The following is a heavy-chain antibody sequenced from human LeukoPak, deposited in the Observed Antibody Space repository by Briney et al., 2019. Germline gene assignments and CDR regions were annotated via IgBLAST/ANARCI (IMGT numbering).Heavy chain of an antibody. D-gene: IGHD3-10*01. CDR2: IYYSGST. CDR1: GGSISSSSYY. CDR3: ARRQTMVRGVIIFDY. J-gene: IGHJ4*02. Sequence: SETLSLTCTVSGGSISSSSYYWGWIRQPPGKGLEWIGSIYYSGSTYYNPSLKSRVTISVDTSKNQFSLKLCSVTAADTAVYYCARRQTMVRGVIIFDYWGQGTLVTVSS. V-gene: IGHV4-39*07.